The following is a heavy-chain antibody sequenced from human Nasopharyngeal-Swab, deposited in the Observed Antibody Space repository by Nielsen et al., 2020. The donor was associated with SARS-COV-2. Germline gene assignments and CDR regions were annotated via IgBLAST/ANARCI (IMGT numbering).Heavy chain of an antibody. CDR2: ISYDGSNK. Sequence: GESLKISCAASGFIFSNYAMHWVRQAPGKGLEWVAVISYDGSNKYYADSVKGRFTISRDNSKKTLYMQMNSLRTDDTAVYYCAKDVEVARFGELLLYYYYYGMDVWGQGTTVTVSS. J-gene: IGHJ6*02. V-gene: IGHV3-30*18. CDR3: AKDVEVARFGELLLYYYYYGMDV. D-gene: IGHD3-10*01. CDR1: GFIFSNYA.